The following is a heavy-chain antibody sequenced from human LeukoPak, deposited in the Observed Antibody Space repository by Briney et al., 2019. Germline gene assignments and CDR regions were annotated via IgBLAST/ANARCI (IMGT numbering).Heavy chain of an antibody. CDR1: GYTFTSYY. CDR2: INPSGGST. V-gene: IGHV1-46*01. Sequence: ASVKFSCKASGYTFTSYYMHWVRQAPGQGLEWMGIINPSGGSTSYAQKFQGRVTMTRDTSTSTVYMELSSLRSEDTAVYYCARAHYVWGSYRSYFLGYWGQGTLVTVSS. CDR3: ARAHYVWGSYRSYFLGY. J-gene: IGHJ4*02. D-gene: IGHD3-16*02.